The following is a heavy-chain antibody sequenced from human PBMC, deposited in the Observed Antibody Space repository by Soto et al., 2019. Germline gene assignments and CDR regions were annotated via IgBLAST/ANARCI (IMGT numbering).Heavy chain of an antibody. CDR3: ATLNSFGSDY. V-gene: IGHV3-74*03. Sequence: PGGSLRLSCAASGFTFSNFWMHWVRQAPGKGLVWVSRIYSDGSGPMYADSMKGRFTISRDNAKSTLYLQMNSLRAEDTAVYYCATLNSFGSDYWGRGTLVTVSS. J-gene: IGHJ4*02. D-gene: IGHD5-18*01. CDR1: GFTFSNFW. CDR2: IYSDGSGP.